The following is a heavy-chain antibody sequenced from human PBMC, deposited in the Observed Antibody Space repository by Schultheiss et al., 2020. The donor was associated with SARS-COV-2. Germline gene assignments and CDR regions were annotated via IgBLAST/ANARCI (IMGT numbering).Heavy chain of an antibody. D-gene: IGHD2-15*01. CDR3: ARGGGVLGYCSGGSCYHGDY. CDR2: ISWNSGSI. CDR1: GFTFSSYA. Sequence: GGSLRLSCAASGFTFSSYAMSWVRQAPGKGLEWVSGISWNSGSIGYADSVKGRFTISRDNAKNSLYLQMNSLRAEDTAVYYCARGGGVLGYCSGGSCYHGDYWGQGTLVTVSS. J-gene: IGHJ4*02. V-gene: IGHV3-20*04.